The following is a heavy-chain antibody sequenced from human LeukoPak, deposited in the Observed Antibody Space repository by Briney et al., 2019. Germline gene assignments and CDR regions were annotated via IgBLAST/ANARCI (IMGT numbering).Heavy chain of an antibody. D-gene: IGHD2-21*01. V-gene: IGHV1-69*05. J-gene: IGHJ6*03. CDR1: GGTFSSYA. Sequence: GASVKVSCKASGGTFSSYAISWVRQAPGQGLEWMGGIIPIFGTANYAQKFQGRVTITTDESTSTAYMELSSLRSEDTAVYYCASNSHYYYYMDVWGKGTTVTVSS. CDR2: IIPIFGTA. CDR3: ASNSHYYYYMDV.